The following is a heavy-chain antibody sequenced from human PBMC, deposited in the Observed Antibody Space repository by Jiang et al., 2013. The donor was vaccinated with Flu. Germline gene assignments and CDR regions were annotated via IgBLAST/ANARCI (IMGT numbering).Heavy chain of an antibody. Sequence: WVAVISYDGSNKYYADSVKGRFTISRDNSKNTLYLQMNSLRAEDTAVYYCARPLRGYSYPYYYYGMDVWGQGTTVTVSS. CDR3: ARPLRGYSYPYYYYGMDV. CDR2: ISYDGSNK. V-gene: IGHV3-30-3*01. J-gene: IGHJ6*02. D-gene: IGHD5-18*01.